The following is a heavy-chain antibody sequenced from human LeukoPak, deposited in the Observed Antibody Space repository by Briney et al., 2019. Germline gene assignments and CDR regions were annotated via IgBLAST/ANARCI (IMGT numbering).Heavy chain of an antibody. CDR1: GFPFSSYW. CDR3: ARDRAAAGWGNYYYYGMDV. Sequence: GGSLRLSCAASGFPFSSYWMSWVRQAPGKGLEWVANIRHDGSETYYVDSLRGRFTISRDNAKNLVYLQMNSLRAEDTAVYYCARDRAAAGWGNYYYYGMDVWGQGTAVTVSS. J-gene: IGHJ6*02. D-gene: IGHD6-13*01. CDR2: IRHDGSET. V-gene: IGHV3-7*01.